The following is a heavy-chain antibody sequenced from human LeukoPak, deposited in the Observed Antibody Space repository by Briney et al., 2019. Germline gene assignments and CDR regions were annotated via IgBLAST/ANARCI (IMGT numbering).Heavy chain of an antibody. CDR1: GYTFTGYY. Sequence: GASVKVSCKASGYTFTGYYMHWVRQAPGQGLEWMGWINPNSGGTNYAQKFQGRVTMTRDTSISTAYMELSRLRSDDTAVYYCARETDIVATIYDYYYMDVWGKGTTVTVSS. CDR3: ARETDIVATIYDYYYMDV. V-gene: IGHV1-2*02. J-gene: IGHJ6*03. D-gene: IGHD5-12*01. CDR2: INPNSGGT.